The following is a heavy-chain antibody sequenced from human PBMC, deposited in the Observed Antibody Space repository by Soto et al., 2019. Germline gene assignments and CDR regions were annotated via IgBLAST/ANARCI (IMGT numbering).Heavy chain of an antibody. CDR3: AKGGFAFPDYYYTMDV. CDR1: GFTFRSYA. V-gene: IGHV3-23*01. CDR2: ITGSAGST. D-gene: IGHD3-16*01. Sequence: GGSLRLSCAASGFTFRSYALSWIRQAPGKGLEWVSVITGSAGSTYYADSVKGRFTIFRDNSKKTLYLQMNSLRAEDTAVYYCAKGGFAFPDYYYTMDVWGQGTTVTVSS. J-gene: IGHJ6*02.